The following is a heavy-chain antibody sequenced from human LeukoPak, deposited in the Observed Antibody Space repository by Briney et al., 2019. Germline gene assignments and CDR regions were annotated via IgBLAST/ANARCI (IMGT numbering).Heavy chain of an antibody. Sequence: SVKVSCKASGGTFSSYSITWVRQAPGQGLEWMGGIMPLFNTANYAQQFQGRVTITTDESTSTAYMELSSLRFEDAAMYYCARVDRYHYYLDVWGKGTTVTVSS. CDR1: GGTFSSYS. CDR3: ARVDRYHYYLDV. CDR2: IMPLFNTA. V-gene: IGHV1-69*05. J-gene: IGHJ6*03.